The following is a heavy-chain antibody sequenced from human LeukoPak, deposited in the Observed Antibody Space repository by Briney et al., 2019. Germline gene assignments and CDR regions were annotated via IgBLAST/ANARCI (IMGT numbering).Heavy chain of an antibody. CDR2: INPNSGGT. V-gene: IGHV1-2*02. D-gene: IGHD4-17*01. CDR3: ARAEGTVTTWIF. J-gene: IGHJ4*02. CDR1: GYTFTGYY. Sequence: ASVKVSCKASGYTFTGYYMHWVRQAPGQGLEWMGWINPNSGGTNYAQKFQGRVTMTRDTSITTAYMELSRLRSDDTAVYYCARAEGTVTTWIFWGQGTLVTVSS.